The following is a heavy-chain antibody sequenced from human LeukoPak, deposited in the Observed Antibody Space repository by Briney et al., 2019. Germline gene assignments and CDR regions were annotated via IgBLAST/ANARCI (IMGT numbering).Heavy chain of an antibody. D-gene: IGHD2-21*02. CDR1: GGSISTYY. CDR2: INHSGST. Sequence: PSETLSLTCTVSGGSISTYYWSWIRQPPGKGLEWIGEINHSGSTNYNPSLKSRVTISVDTSKNQFSLKLSSVTAADTAVYYCARGRHIVVVTAIEYWGQGTLVTVSS. V-gene: IGHV4-34*01. J-gene: IGHJ4*02. CDR3: ARGRHIVVVTAIEY.